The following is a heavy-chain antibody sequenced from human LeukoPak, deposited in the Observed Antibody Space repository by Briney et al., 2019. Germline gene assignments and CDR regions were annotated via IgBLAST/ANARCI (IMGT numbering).Heavy chain of an antibody. Sequence: ASAKVSCKASGYTFTGYYMHWVRQAPGQGLEWMGRINPNSGGTNYAQKFQGRVTMTRDTSISTAYMELSRLRSDDTAVYYYARGTSYYDFWSGYEALDYWGQGTLVTVSS. CDR3: ARGTSYYDFWSGYEALDY. J-gene: IGHJ4*02. CDR1: GYTFTGYY. CDR2: INPNSGGT. D-gene: IGHD3-3*01. V-gene: IGHV1-2*06.